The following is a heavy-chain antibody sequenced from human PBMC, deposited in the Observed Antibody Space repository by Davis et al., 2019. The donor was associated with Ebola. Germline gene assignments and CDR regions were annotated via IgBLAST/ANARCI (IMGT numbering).Heavy chain of an antibody. J-gene: IGHJ4*02. D-gene: IGHD6-19*01. Sequence: SVKVSCKASGGTFSSYAISWVRQAPGQGLEWMGGIIPIFGTANYAQKFQGRVTITADKSTSTAYMELSSLRSEDTAVYYCASGGSSGWYGHYIDYWGQGTLVTVSS. CDR3: ASGGSSGWYGHYIDY. V-gene: IGHV1-69*06. CDR2: IIPIFGTA. CDR1: GGTFSSYA.